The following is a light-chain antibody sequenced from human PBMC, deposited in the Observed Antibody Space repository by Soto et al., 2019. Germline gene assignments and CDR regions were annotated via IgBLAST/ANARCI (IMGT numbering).Light chain of an antibody. V-gene: IGKV1-5*03. CDR1: QTISSW. J-gene: IGKJ1*01. CDR3: QHYNSYSEA. CDR2: KAS. Sequence: DIQMTQPPSTLCRSVXIRVTITCRASQTISSWLAWYQQKPGKAPKLLIYKASTLKSGVPSRFSGSGSGTEFTLTISSLQPDDFATYYCQHYNSYSEAFGQGTKVDIK.